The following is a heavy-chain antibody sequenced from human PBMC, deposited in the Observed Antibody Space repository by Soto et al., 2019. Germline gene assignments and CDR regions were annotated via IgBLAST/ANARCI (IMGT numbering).Heavy chain of an antibody. Sequence: SETLSLTCAVYGGSFSGYYWSWIRQPPGKGLEWIGEINHSGSTNYNPSLKSRVTISVDTSKNQFSLKLSSVTAADTAVYYCARGGKGGVVPAAMHGLARGGPYYYMDVWGKGTTVTVSS. CDR3: ARGGKGGVVPAAMHGLARGGPYYYMDV. V-gene: IGHV4-34*01. J-gene: IGHJ6*03. D-gene: IGHD2-2*01. CDR2: INHSGST. CDR1: GGSFSGYY.